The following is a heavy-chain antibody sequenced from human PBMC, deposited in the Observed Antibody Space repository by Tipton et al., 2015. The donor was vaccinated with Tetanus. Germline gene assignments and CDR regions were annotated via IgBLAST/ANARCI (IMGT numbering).Heavy chain of an antibody. V-gene: IGHV5-51*01. CDR3: AVSELVTRGGFRAFDI. CDR1: GYSFTSYW. J-gene: IGHJ3*02. CDR2: IYPGDSDT. D-gene: IGHD2-21*02. Sequence: QLVQSGAEVKKHGESLKISCKGSGYSFTSYWIGWVRQMPGKGLEWMGSIYPGDSDTKYSPSFQGQVTISADKSINTAYLQWISLKASDTVMYYCAVSELVTRGGFRAFDIWGQGTMVTVSS.